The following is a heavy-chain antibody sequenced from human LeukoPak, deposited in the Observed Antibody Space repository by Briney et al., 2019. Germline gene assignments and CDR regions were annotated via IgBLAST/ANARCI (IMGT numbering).Heavy chain of an antibody. CDR2: IRQDGSEK. D-gene: IGHD3-3*01. J-gene: IGHJ1*01. CDR1: GFTFRSYW. V-gene: IGHV3-7*01. CDR3: MRQNRAYFFGH. Sequence: GGSLRLSCAGSGFTFRSYWMSWVRQAPGKGLEWVANIRQDGSEKNYVDSVKGRFTISRDNAKNSLYLQMNSLRVEDTAVYFCMRQNRAYFFGHWGQGTLVTVSS.